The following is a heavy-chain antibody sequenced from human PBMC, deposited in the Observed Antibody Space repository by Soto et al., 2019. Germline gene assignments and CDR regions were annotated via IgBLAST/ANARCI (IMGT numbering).Heavy chain of an antibody. V-gene: IGHV1-8*01. CDR2: VNPNSGNT. CDR1: GYSFSSYD. CDR3: ARRGGNSGSGFYPSY. Sequence: GASVKVSCKASGYSFSSYDINWVRQATGQGLEWMGWVNPNSGNTGYAQKFQGRVTMTTNTSISTAYMELSSLRSDDTALYYCARRGGNSGSGFYPSYWGQGTLVTVSS. D-gene: IGHD3-3*01. J-gene: IGHJ4*02.